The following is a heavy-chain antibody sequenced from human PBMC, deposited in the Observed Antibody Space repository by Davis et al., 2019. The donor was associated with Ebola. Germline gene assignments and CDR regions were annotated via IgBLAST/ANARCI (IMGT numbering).Heavy chain of an antibody. CDR1: GYTFSDYG. D-gene: IGHD6-13*01. Sequence: AASVKVSCKASGYTFSDYGISWVRQAPGQGLEWMGWISAYNGNTNYAQKLQGRVTMTTDTSTSTAYMELRSLRSDDTAVYYCARVRGEGYSSSWYPPLNWFDPWGQGTLVTVSS. CDR2: ISAYNGNT. CDR3: ARVRGEGYSSSWYPPLNWFDP. V-gene: IGHV1-18*01. J-gene: IGHJ5*02.